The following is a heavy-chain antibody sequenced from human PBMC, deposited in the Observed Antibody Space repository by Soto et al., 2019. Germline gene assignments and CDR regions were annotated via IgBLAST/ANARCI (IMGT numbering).Heavy chain of an antibody. CDR3: ARVYSSASYFPEY. CDR1: GFTFSSSA. J-gene: IGHJ4*02. Sequence: DVQLLESGGGLVQPGGSLRLSCAASGFTFSSSATSWVRQAPGKGLEWVSGISASGGSAYYADSMKGRFAISRDNSRDTLYLQMNSLRAGDTARYSCARVYSSASYFPEYWGQGTLVTVSS. CDR2: ISASGGSA. D-gene: IGHD3-22*01. V-gene: IGHV3-23*01.